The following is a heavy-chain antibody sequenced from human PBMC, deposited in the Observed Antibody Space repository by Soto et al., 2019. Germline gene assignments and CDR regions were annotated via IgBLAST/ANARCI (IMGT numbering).Heavy chain of an antibody. Sequence: SVKVSCKASGGTFSSYTISWVRQAPGQGLEWMGRIIPILGIANYAQKFQGRVTITADKSTSTAYMELSSLRSEDTAVYYCARATITMVRGVITNDAFYIWGQ. CDR2: IIPILGIA. CDR3: ARATITMVRGVITNDAFYI. D-gene: IGHD3-10*01. CDR1: GGTFSSYT. V-gene: IGHV1-69*02. J-gene: IGHJ3*02.